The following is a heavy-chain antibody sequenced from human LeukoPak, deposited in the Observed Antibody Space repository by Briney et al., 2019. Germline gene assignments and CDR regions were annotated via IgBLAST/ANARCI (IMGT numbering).Heavy chain of an antibody. D-gene: IGHD3-3*01. Sequence: SETLSLTCTVSGGSISSYYWSWIRQPPGKGLDCIGYIYYSGSTNYNPSLKSRVTISVDTSKNQFSLKLSSVTAADTAVYYCARDVWSGYLSNYYYYYMDVWGKGTTVTVSS. CDR1: GGSISSYY. V-gene: IGHV4-59*01. CDR3: ARDVWSGYLSNYYYYYMDV. CDR2: IYYSGST. J-gene: IGHJ6*03.